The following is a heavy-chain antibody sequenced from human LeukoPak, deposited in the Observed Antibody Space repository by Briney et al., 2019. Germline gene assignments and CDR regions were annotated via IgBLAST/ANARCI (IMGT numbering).Heavy chain of an antibody. J-gene: IGHJ4*02. CDR1: GGTFISYA. CDR3: ARVGNRYGDYGPKSPSHGFDY. V-gene: IGHV1-69*13. D-gene: IGHD4-17*01. CDR2: IIPIFGTA. Sequence: GASVKVSCKASGGTFISYAISWVRQAPGQGLEWMGGIIPIFGTANYAQKFQGRATITADESTSTAYMELSSLRSEDTAVYYCARVGNRYGDYGPKSPSHGFDYWGQGTLVTVSS.